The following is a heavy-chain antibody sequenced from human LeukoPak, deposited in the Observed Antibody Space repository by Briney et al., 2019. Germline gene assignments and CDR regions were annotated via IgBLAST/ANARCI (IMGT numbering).Heavy chain of an antibody. V-gene: IGHV1-2*02. J-gene: IGHJ4*02. CDR1: GYTFTGYY. CDR2: TNPNSGGT. Sequence: ASVKVSCKASGYTFTGYYMHWVRQAPGQGLEWMGWTNPNSGGTNYAQKFQGRVTMTRDTSISTAYMELSRLRSDDTAVYYCARVICSSTSCYYRLGYWGQGTLVTVSS. CDR3: ARVICSSTSCYYRLGY. D-gene: IGHD2-2*01.